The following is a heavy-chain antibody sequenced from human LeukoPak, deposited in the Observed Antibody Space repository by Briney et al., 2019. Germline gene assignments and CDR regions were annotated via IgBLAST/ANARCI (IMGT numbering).Heavy chain of an antibody. CDR1: GGSIYTYY. D-gene: IGHD6-13*01. V-gene: IGHV4-59*01. CDR3: ARGMSPGIALHGGFDY. Sequence: SSETLSLTCTVSGGSIYTYYWNWIRQPPGKGLEWIGYIYYSGSTNYNTSLKSRVTISVDTSKNLFSLKLTSVTAADTAVYYYARGMSPGIALHGGFDYWGQGTLVTVSS. CDR2: IYYSGST. J-gene: IGHJ4*02.